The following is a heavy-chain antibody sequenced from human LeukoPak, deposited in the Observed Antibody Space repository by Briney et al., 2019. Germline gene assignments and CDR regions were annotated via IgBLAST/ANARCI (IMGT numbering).Heavy chain of an antibody. CDR3: RAHYYDSSGYEY. CDR2: INHGGST. V-gene: IGHV4-34*01. J-gene: IGHJ4*02. D-gene: IGHD3-22*01. CDR1: GGSFSSYY. Sequence: PSETLSLTCAVYGGSFSSYYWSWIRQPPGKGLEWIGEINHGGSTNYNPSLKSRVTISVDTSKNQFSLKLSSVTAADTAVYYCRAHYYDSSGYEYWGQGTLVTVSS.